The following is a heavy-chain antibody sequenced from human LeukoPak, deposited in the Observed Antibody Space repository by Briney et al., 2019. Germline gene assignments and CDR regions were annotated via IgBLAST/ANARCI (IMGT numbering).Heavy chain of an antibody. CDR1: GLTFANYA. CDR2: ISGSGGST. J-gene: IGHJ4*02. V-gene: IGHV3-23*01. D-gene: IGHD6-13*01. Sequence: QPGGSLRISCAASGLTFANYAMSWVRQGPGKGLEWVSTISGSGGSTYYADSVKGRFTISRDNSKNTLFLQMNSLRADDTAVYFCAKDQKSIAATGYDYWGQGTLVTVSS. CDR3: AKDQKSIAATGYDY.